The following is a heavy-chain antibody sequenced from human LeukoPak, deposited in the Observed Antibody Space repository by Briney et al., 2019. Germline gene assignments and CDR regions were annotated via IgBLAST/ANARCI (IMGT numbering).Heavy chain of an antibody. CDR3: AKQSLITMVRGVIASFDY. V-gene: IGHV3-23*01. D-gene: IGHD3-10*01. CDR2: ISGSGGST. Sequence: PGGSLRLSCAASGFTFSSYAMSWVRQAPGKGLEWVSAISGSGGSTYYADSVKGRFTISRDNSKNTLYLQTNSLRAEDTAVYYCAKQSLITMVRGVIASFDYWGQGTLVTVSS. CDR1: GFTFSSYA. J-gene: IGHJ4*02.